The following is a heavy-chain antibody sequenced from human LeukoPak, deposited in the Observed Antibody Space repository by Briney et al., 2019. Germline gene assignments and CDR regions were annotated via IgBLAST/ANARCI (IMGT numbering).Heavy chain of an antibody. CDR2: IKEDGNEK. D-gene: IGHD5-12*01. CDR3: ARDSAYAY. V-gene: IGHV3-7*01. CDR1: GFTFNIYG. J-gene: IGHJ4*02. Sequence: GGTLRLSCAASGFTFNIYGTNWVRQAPGKGLEWVANIKEDGNEKYYVDSVKGRFTISRDNAKNTLYLRMNSLRAEDTAIYYCARDSAYAYWGQGTLVTVSS.